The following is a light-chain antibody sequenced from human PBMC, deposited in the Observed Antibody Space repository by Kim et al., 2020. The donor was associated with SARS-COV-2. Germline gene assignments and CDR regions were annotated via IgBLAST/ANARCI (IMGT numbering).Light chain of an antibody. J-gene: IGLJ3*02. CDR1: SLRSYY. V-gene: IGLV3-19*01. CDR2: GKN. Sequence: LVQTVRITCQGDSLRSYYASWYQQKPGQAPVLVIYGKNNRPSGIPDRFSGSSSGNTASLTITGAQAEDEADYYCNSRDSSGNHLWVFGGGTQLTVL. CDR3: NSRDSSGNHLWV.